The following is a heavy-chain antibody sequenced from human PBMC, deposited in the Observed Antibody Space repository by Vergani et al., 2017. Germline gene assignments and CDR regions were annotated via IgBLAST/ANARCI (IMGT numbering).Heavy chain of an antibody. V-gene: IGHV4-59*12. CDR2: IYYSGST. Sequence: QVQLQESGPGLVKPSETLSLTCTVSGGSISSYYWSWIRQPPGKGLEWSGYIYYSGSTNYNPSLKSRVTISVDTSKNQFSLKLSSVTAADTAVYYCASGKGLFDYWGQGTLVTVSS. CDR3: ASGKGLFDY. CDR1: GGSISSYY. J-gene: IGHJ4*02.